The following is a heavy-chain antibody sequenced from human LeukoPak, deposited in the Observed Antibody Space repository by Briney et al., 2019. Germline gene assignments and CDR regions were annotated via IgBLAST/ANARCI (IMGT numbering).Heavy chain of an antibody. D-gene: IGHD3-10*01. CDR2: INESGTT. CDR3: ARALMTLVRGVPRTTWFDP. Sequence: PSETLSLTCTVSGGSFSGYYWTWVRQAPGKGLEWIGEINESGTTNYNASLNNRVTISVDPSKSEFSLKMTSLTAADTAVFYCARALMTLVRGVPRTTWFDPWGQGTLVTVSS. V-gene: IGHV4-34*01. CDR1: GGSFSGYY. J-gene: IGHJ5*02.